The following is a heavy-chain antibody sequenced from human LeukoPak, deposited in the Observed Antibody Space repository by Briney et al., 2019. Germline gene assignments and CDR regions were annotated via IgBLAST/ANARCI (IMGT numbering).Heavy chain of an antibody. J-gene: IGHJ4*02. V-gene: IGHV3-23*01. Sequence: GGTLRLSCAASGFTFSNSGMSWVRQAPGKGLEWVSAISTDAGETHYADSVKGRFTISRDNSKNTVSLQMSSLRAEDTALYYCAKGSGNGYGSGPFDYWGQGTLVTVSS. CDR3: AKGSGNGYGSGPFDY. CDR2: ISTDAGET. D-gene: IGHD3-10*01. CDR1: GFTFSNSG.